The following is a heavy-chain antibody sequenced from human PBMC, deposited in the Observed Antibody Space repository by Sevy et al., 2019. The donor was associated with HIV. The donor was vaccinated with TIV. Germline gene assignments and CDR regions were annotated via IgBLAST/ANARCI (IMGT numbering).Heavy chain of an antibody. CDR1: GFTFSSYT. CDR3: AREEEDYVWGTSRDLTFFDY. V-gene: IGHV3-21*01. J-gene: IGHJ4*02. CDR2: ISSSSSYI. Sequence: GGSLRLSCAVSGFTFSSYTMNWVRQAPGKGLEWVSSISSSSSYIYYADSVKGRFTISRDNAKNSLYLQMNSLRAEDTAVYYCAREEEDYVWGTSRDLTFFDYWGQGTLVTDSS. D-gene: IGHD3-16*02.